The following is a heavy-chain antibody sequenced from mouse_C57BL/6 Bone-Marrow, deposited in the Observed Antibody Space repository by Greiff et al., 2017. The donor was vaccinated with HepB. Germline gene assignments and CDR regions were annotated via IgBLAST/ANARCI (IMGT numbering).Heavy chain of an antibody. CDR2: INPSNGGT. CDR3: ARSPITTVVAKGYFDY. CDR1: GYTFTSYW. D-gene: IGHD1-1*01. J-gene: IGHJ2*01. Sequence: QVQLQQPGTELVKPGASVKLSCKASGYTFTSYWMHWVKQRPGQGLEWIGNINPSNGGTNYNEKFKSKATLTVDKSSSTAYMQLSSLTSEDSAVYYCARSPITTVVAKGYFDYWGQGTTLTVSS. V-gene: IGHV1-53*01.